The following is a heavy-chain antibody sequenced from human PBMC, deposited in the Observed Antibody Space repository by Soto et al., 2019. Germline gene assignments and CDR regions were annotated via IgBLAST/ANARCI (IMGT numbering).Heavy chain of an antibody. J-gene: IGHJ5*02. CDR3: TREQSDDNYFDP. Sequence: SSETLSLTCTVSGAALSSGGYFYTWVRQPPGKGLEWLGYIYYSGGTNYNPSPKSRVTISLDKSKSQFSLRLISVTAADTAVHYCTREQSDDNYFDPWGQGTLVTVSS. V-gene: IGHV4-61*08. CDR1: GAALSSGGYF. CDR2: IYYSGGT. D-gene: IGHD6-19*01.